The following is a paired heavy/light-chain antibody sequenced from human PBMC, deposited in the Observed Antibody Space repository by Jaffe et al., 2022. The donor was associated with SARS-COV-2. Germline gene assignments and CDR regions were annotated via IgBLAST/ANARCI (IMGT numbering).Heavy chain of an antibody. D-gene: IGHD3-10*01. J-gene: IGHJ4*02. CDR1: GFTFSDYY. V-gene: IGHV3-11*01. CDR3: ARDHVRYYYGSEKGMV. Sequence: QVQLVESGGGLVKPGGSLRLSCAASGFTFSDYYMSWIRQAPGKGLEWVSYISSSGSTIYYADSVKGRFTISRDNAKNSLYLQMNSLRAEDTAVYYCARDHVRYYYGSEKGMVWGQGTLVTVSS. CDR2: ISSSGSTI.
Light chain of an antibody. CDR1: QGISSA. CDR2: DAS. V-gene: IGKV1D-13*01. Sequence: AIQLTQSPSSLSASVGDRVTITCRASQGISSALAWYQQKPGKAPKLLIYDASSLESGVPSRFSGSGSGTDFTLTISSLQPEDFATYYCQQFNNYPLTFGGGTKVEIK. CDR3: QQFNNYPLT. J-gene: IGKJ4*01.